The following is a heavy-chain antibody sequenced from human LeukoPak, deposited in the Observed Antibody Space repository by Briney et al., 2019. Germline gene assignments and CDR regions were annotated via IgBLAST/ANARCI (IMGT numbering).Heavy chain of an antibody. CDR2: INSNSGGT. D-gene: IGHD5-18*01. CDR3: ARGGYSYGYQKAVAARLIDY. Sequence: GASVKVSCKASRYTFTDYYMHWVRQAPGQGLEWMGWINSNSGGTNYAQKFQGRVTMTRDPSISTAYMELSRLRSDDTAMYYCARGGYSYGYQKAVAARLIDYWGQGTLVTVSS. CDR1: RYTFTDYY. V-gene: IGHV1-2*02. J-gene: IGHJ4*02.